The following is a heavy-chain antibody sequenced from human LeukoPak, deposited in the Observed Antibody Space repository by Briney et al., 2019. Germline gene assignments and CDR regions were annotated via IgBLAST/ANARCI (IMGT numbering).Heavy chain of an antibody. CDR3: ARAHRGAVAGQFDY. V-gene: IGHV4-59*01. Sequence: SETLSLTCTVSGGSISSYYWSWIRQPPGKGLEWIGYIYYSESTNYNPSLKSRVTISVDTSKNQFSLKLSSVTAADTAVYYCARAHRGAVAGQFDYWGQGTLVTVSS. CDR2: IYYSEST. J-gene: IGHJ4*02. CDR1: GGSISSYY. D-gene: IGHD6-19*01.